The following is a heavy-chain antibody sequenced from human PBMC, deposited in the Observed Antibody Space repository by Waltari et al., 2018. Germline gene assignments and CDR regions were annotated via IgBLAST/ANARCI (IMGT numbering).Heavy chain of an antibody. CDR3: AGQGLGSESSGWRWDWFDP. V-gene: IGHV4-38-2*01. Sequence: QVQLQESGPGLAQPSETLSLTCAVSGYSISSGYYWGWIRQTPGKGLEWIGTFYHSGRTYDTPSLKGPATISVDSSKNQFSLKLTSVTAADTALYYCAGQGLGSESSGWRWDWFDPWGQGTLVTVSS. D-gene: IGHD3-22*01. CDR1: GYSISSGYY. J-gene: IGHJ5*02. CDR2: FYHSGRT.